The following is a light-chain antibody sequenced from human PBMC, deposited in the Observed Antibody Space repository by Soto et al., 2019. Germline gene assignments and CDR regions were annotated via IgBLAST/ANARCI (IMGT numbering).Light chain of an antibody. CDR3: HQYDSSRT. V-gene: IGKV3-20*01. Sequence: EIVLTQSPGTLSLSPGERATLSCRASQTVTSTFSAWYQQKPGQAPRLLIYGASRRATGIPDRFSGSGSGTDFTLTITRLEPEDFEVYYCHQYDSSRTFGQGTKVEMK. CDR1: QTVTSTF. CDR2: GAS. J-gene: IGKJ1*01.